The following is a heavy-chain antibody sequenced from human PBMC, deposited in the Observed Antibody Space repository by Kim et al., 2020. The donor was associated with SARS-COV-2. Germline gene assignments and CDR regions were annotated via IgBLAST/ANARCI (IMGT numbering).Heavy chain of an antibody. CDR3: AKVAVRGVGVDY. CDR2: IYVGDSDT. V-gene: IGHV5-51*01. Sequence: GESLKISCKDSGYSFTKSWIAWVRQMPGKGLEWMGIIYVGDSDTRYSPSFEGQVTISVDKSLKTAYLQWSSLKASDTATYYCAKVAVRGVGVDYWGQGTLVSVSS. J-gene: IGHJ4*02. CDR1: GYSFTKSW. D-gene: IGHD3-10*01.